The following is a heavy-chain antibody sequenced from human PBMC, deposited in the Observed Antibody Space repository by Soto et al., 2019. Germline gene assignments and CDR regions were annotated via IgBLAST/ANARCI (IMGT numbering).Heavy chain of an antibody. V-gene: IGHV3-30*18. CDR2: ISYDGRNK. Sequence: QVQLVESGGGVVQPGRSLRLSCAASGFTFSSYGIHWVRQAPGKGLEWVAVISYDGRNKQYADSVKGRFTIARDNSKNTLYLQMDSXRAXXXAXXXXAXXXXXXXXXXXXIFDXWGQGTLVTVSS. J-gene: IGHJ4*02. CDR3: AXXXXXXXXXXXXIFDX. CDR1: GFTFSSYG.